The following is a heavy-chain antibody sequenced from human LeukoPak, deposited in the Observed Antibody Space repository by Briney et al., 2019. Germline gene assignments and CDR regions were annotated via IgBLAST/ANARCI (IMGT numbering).Heavy chain of an antibody. Sequence: GGSLRLSCAASGFTLTKYWMHWVRQAPGKGLAWVSRISSDGTTTAYGDSVKGRFTISRDSAKNMLYLQMNSLRVEDTAMYYCASPRDNYAVLGLHYWGQGTLVTVSS. J-gene: IGHJ4*02. D-gene: IGHD3-10*02. V-gene: IGHV3-74*01. CDR2: ISSDGTTT. CDR1: GFTLTKYW. CDR3: ASPRDNYAVLGLHY.